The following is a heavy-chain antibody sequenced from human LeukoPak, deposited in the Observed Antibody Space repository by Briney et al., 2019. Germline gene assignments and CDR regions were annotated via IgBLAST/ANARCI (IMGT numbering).Heavy chain of an antibody. CDR3: ARDRPWGSSHNWFDP. Sequence: PETLSLTCTVSGGSISSYYWSWIRQPAGKGLEWFGRIYTSGSTNYNPSLKSRVTMSVDTSKNQFSLKLSSVTAADTAVYYCARDRPWGSSHNWFDPWGQGTLVTVSS. D-gene: IGHD6-13*01. CDR1: GGSISSYY. J-gene: IGHJ5*02. V-gene: IGHV4-4*07. CDR2: IYTSGST.